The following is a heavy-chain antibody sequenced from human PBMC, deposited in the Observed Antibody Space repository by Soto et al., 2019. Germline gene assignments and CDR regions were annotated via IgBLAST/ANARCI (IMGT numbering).Heavy chain of an antibody. Sequence: GGSLRLSCTASGFTFGDYAMSWVRQAPGKGLEWVGFIRSKAYGGTTEYAASVKGRFTISRDDSKSIAYLQMNSLKTEDTAVYYCTRDGVPVRALYYFDYWGQGTLVTVSS. CDR2: IRSKAYGGTT. V-gene: IGHV3-49*04. CDR1: GFTFGDYA. J-gene: IGHJ4*02. CDR3: TRDGVPVRALYYFDY. D-gene: IGHD3-10*01.